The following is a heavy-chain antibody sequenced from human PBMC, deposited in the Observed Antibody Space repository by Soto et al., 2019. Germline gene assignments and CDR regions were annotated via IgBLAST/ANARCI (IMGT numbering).Heavy chain of an antibody. CDR1: GGTFSSYA. Sequence: SVKVSCKASGGTFSSYAISWVRQAPGQGLEWMGGIIPIFGTANYAQKFQGRVTITADESTSTAYMELSSLRSEDTAVYYCARETRLGQWLARDYYYGMDVWGQGTTVTVS. D-gene: IGHD6-19*01. CDR3: ARETRLGQWLARDYYYGMDV. CDR2: IIPIFGTA. J-gene: IGHJ6*02. V-gene: IGHV1-69*13.